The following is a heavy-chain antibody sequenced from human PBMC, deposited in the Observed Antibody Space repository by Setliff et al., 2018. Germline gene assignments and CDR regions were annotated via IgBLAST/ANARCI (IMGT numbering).Heavy chain of an antibody. D-gene: IGHD7-27*01. V-gene: IGHV3-48*01. CDR3: ARDRRPFNWGGNDAFDI. CDR2: ISSSSSTI. J-gene: IGHJ3*02. CDR1: GFRFNGHG. Sequence: LRLSCAASGFRFNGHGMNWVRQAPGKGLEWVSYISSSSSTIYYADSVKGRFTISRDNAKNSLYLQMNSLRAEDTAVYYCARDRRPFNWGGNDAFDIWGQGTMVTVSS.